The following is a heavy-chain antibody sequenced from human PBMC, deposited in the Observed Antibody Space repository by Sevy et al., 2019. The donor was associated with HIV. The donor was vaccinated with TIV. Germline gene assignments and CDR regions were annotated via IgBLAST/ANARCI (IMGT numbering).Heavy chain of an antibody. D-gene: IGHD6-19*01. V-gene: IGHV3-30-3*01. CDR3: ARDRSAVAGIFDS. J-gene: IGHJ4*02. CDR1: GFTLSAYT. Sequence: GGSLRLSCAASGFTLSAYTMHWVRQAPGKGLEWVSVISYAGSNKFYADSVKGRFTISRDDSKNRLYLQMNSLRPEDTVVYYCARDRSAVAGIFDSWGQGTLVTVSS. CDR2: ISYAGSNK.